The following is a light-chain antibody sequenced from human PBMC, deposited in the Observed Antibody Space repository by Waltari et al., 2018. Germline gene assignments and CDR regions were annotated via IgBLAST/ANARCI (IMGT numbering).Light chain of an antibody. J-gene: IGKJ2*01. CDR2: SAS. Sequence: DIQLTQSPSFLSASVRDRVTITRRASQGISNYLAWYQQKPGKAPKPLIYSASTLQSGVPSRFSGSGSGTEFSLTISSLQPEDFATYYCQQYNNYPYTFGQGTKLEIK. CDR1: QGISNY. CDR3: QQYNNYPYT. V-gene: IGKV1-9*01.